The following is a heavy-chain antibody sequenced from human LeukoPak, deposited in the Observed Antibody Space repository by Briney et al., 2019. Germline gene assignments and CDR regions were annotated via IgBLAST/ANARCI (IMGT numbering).Heavy chain of an antibody. CDR3: ARSSTHYDFWSGYYYFDY. CDR2: INGSGGST. D-gene: IGHD3-3*01. Sequence: GGSLRLSCAASGFTFSSYAMSWVRQAPGKGLEWVSAINGSGGSTYYADSVKGRFTISRDNAKNSLYLQMNSLRAEDTAVYYCARSSTHYDFWSGYYYFDYWGQGTLVTVSS. CDR1: GFTFSSYA. J-gene: IGHJ4*02. V-gene: IGHV3-23*01.